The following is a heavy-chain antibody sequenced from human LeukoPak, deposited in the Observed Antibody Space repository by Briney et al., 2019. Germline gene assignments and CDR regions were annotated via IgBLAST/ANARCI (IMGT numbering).Heavy chain of an antibody. CDR1: GFTVSSNY. D-gene: IGHD6-13*01. Sequence: PGGSLRLSCVASGFTVSSNYMSWVRQAPGKGLEWVSVIYSGGSTYYADSVKGRFTISRDNSKNTLYLQMNSLRAEDTAVYYCARDLYSSSSTWGQGTLVTVSS. V-gene: IGHV3-53*01. CDR2: IYSGGST. CDR3: ARDLYSSSST. J-gene: IGHJ4*02.